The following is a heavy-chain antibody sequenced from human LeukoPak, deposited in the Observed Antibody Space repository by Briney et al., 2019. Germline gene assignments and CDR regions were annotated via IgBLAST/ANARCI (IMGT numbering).Heavy chain of an antibody. Sequence: PGGSLRLSYAASGFTFSHYAMTWVRQVPGKGLEWVSSISGYTGRTYYADSVKGRFTISRDNSNDRVYLQMNSLRAEDTALYYCAKFLGGDEKVDAFDVWGQGTRVTVSS. CDR1: GFTFSHYA. J-gene: IGHJ3*01. V-gene: IGHV3-23*01. D-gene: IGHD2/OR15-2a*01. CDR3: AKFLGGDEKVDAFDV. CDR2: ISGYTGRT.